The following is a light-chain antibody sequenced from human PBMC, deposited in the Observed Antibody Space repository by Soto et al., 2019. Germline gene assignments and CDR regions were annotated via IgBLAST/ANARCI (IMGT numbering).Light chain of an antibody. CDR3: QQYNIYPWT. Sequence: DIQMTQSPSTLSASVGDGVTITSRASQSISNRLAWYQQRPGKAPKYLIYDASTLDSGAPSRFSGSGSGTEFTLSISSLQPDDFATYYCQQYNIYPWTFGQGTKVDIK. J-gene: IGKJ1*01. CDR1: QSISNR. V-gene: IGKV1-5*01. CDR2: DAS.